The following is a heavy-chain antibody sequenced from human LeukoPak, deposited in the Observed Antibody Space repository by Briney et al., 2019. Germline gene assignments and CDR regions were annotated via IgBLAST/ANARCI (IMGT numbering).Heavy chain of an antibody. V-gene: IGHV4-4*07. D-gene: IGHD1-26*01. CDR2: IYTSGST. J-gene: IGHJ5*02. CDR1: GGSMNNYY. CDR3: AGGSIIVGATSWFDP. Sequence: SETLSLTCNVSGGSMNNYYWSWIRQPAGKGLEWIGRIYTSGSTNYNPSLKSRVTMSVDTSKNQFSLKLSSVTAADTAVYYCAGGSIIVGATSWFDPWGQGTLVTVSS.